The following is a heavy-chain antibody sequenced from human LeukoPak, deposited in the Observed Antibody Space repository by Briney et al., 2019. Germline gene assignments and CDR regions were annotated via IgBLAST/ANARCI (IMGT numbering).Heavy chain of an antibody. CDR3: ARDGLPYDYYDSSGYSDY. J-gene: IGHJ4*02. CDR2: IIPIFGTA. Sequence: GASVKVSCKASGGTFSSYAISWVRQAPGQGLEWMGRIIPIFGTANYAQKFQGRVTITTDESTSTAYMGLSSLRSEDTAVYYCARDGLPYDYYDSSGYSDYWGQGTLVTVSS. CDR1: GGTFSSYA. D-gene: IGHD3-22*01. V-gene: IGHV1-69*05.